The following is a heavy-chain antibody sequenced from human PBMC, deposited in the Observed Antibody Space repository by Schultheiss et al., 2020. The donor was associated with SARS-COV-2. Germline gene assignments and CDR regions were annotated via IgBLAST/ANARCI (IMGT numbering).Heavy chain of an antibody. Sequence: SETLSLTCSVSGDSLNSGAYDWSWIRQRPGKGLEWIGNIHYGGIPFYNPSLESRLTISVDTFKSQFSLELTSVTAADTGTYYCARSSGYGDPLVDYWGQGTLVTVSS. CDR3: ARSSGYGDPLVDY. J-gene: IGHJ4*02. V-gene: IGHV4-31*03. CDR1: GDSLNSGAYD. D-gene: IGHD4-17*01. CDR2: IHYGGIP.